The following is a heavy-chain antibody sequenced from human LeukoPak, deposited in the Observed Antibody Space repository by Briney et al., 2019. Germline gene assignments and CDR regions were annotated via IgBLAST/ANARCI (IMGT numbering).Heavy chain of an antibody. CDR3: ARDRGPKYQLLY. CDR1: GYTFIAYG. D-gene: IGHD2-2*01. Sequence: ASVKVSCKASGYTFIAYGLSWVRQAPGQGLEWMGWISAYSDHTDCAQKFQDRVTITTDTSTGTAYMELTSMTSDDTAVYYCARDRGPKYQLLYWGQGTLVTVSS. J-gene: IGHJ4*02. CDR2: ISAYSDHT. V-gene: IGHV1-18*01.